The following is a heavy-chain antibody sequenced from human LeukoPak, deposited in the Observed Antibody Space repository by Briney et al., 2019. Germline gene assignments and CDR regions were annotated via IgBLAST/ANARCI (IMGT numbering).Heavy chain of an antibody. CDR2: ISGSGGST. D-gene: IGHD2-2*01. J-gene: IGHJ6*02. Sequence: GGSLRLSCAASGFTFSSYAMSWVRQAPGKGLEWVSAISGSGGSTYYADSVKGRFTISRDNSKNTLYLQMNSLRAEDTAVYYCAVLGYCSSTSCSDLLAYYYYGMDVWGQGTTVTVSS. CDR1: GFTFSSYA. CDR3: AVLGYCSSTSCSDLLAYYYYGMDV. V-gene: IGHV3-23*01.